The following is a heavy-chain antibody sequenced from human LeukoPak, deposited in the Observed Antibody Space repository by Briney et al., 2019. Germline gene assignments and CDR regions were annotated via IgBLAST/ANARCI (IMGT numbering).Heavy chain of an antibody. J-gene: IGHJ4*02. Sequence: GGSLRLSCAASGFTFSSYEMNWVRQAPGKGLEWVSYISSSDSTIYYADSVKGRFTISRDNAKNSLYLQMNSLRAEDTAVYYCAKGTVTRPFDYWGQGTLVTVSS. CDR3: AKGTVTRPFDY. CDR1: GFTFSSYE. CDR2: ISSSDSTI. V-gene: IGHV3-48*03. D-gene: IGHD4-17*01.